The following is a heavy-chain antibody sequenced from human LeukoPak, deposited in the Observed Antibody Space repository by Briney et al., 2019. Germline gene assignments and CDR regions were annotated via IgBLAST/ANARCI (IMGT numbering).Heavy chain of an antibody. D-gene: IGHD5-18*01. CDR3: ARNPEGGYSYGYYYYYGMDV. Sequence: GGSLRLSCAASGFTFSSTSMSWVRQAPGKGLEWVAVTVGGGDGTYYADSVKGRFTISRDNSNNTLYLQMNSLRAEDTAVYYCARNPEGGYSYGYYYYYGMDVWGQGTTVTVSS. CDR1: GFTFSSTS. CDR2: TVGGGDGT. V-gene: IGHV3-23*01. J-gene: IGHJ6*02.